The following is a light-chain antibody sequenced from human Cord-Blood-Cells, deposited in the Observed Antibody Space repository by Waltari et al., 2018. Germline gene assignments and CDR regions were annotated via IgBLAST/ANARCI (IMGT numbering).Light chain of an antibody. CDR1: QSLLHSNGSNY. J-gene: IGKJ4*01. Sequence: DIVMTQSPPSLPVTPGEPASIPCSPSQSLLHSNGSNYLAWYLQEPGQSPQLLIYLGSNRASGVPDRFSGSGSGTDFTLKISRVEAEDVGVYYCMQALQTGSIFGGGTKVEIK. CDR3: MQALQTGSI. V-gene: IGKV2-28*01. CDR2: LGS.